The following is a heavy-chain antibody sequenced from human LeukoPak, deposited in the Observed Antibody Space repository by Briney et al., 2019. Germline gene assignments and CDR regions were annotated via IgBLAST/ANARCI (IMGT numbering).Heavy chain of an antibody. CDR3: ARRSKAVAGLAFDI. J-gene: IGHJ3*02. CDR2: VYYTGNT. V-gene: IGHV4-59*08. Sequence: PSETLSLTWTVSGXSISSYYGSWIRQPPGKGLEWIGYVYYTGNTNYNPSLKSRVTISVDTSKNQFSLKLISVTAADTAVYYCARRSKAVAGLAFDIWGQGTMVTVSS. D-gene: IGHD6-19*01. CDR1: GXSISSYY.